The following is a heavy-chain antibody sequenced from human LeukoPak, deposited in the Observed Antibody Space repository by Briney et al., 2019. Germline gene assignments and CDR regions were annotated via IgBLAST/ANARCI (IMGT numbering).Heavy chain of an antibody. J-gene: IGHJ5*02. CDR1: GVSISSISSNN. D-gene: IGHD5-18*01. CDR2: IHYTGST. CDR3: ARLPTGYPNWFDT. V-gene: IGHV4-39*01. Sequence: SETLSLTCAVSGVSISSISSNNWAWIRQPPGKGLELIAAIHYTGSTYYNPSFMSRVTISVDTSKNQFSLKLNSLTATDTAVYYCARLPTGYPNWFDTWGQGILVTVSS.